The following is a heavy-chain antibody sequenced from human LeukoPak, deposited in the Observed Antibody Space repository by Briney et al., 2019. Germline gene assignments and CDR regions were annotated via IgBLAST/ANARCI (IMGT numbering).Heavy chain of an antibody. Sequence: SETLSLTCTVSGGSITSDYWSWIRQPPGRGLESIGYIYYSGSTNYNPSLKSRVTISVDTSKNQFSLKLSSVTAADTAVYYCARVASVGATRALDYWGQGTLVTVSS. CDR1: GGSITSDY. CDR2: IYYSGST. CDR3: ARVASVGATRALDY. V-gene: IGHV4-59*01. D-gene: IGHD1-26*01. J-gene: IGHJ4*02.